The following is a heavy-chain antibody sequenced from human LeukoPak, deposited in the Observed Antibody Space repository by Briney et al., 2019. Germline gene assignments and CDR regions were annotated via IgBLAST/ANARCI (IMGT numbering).Heavy chain of an antibody. D-gene: IGHD6-13*01. CDR1: GGSISSSSYY. Sequence: SETLSLTCTVSGGSISSSSYYWGWIRQPPGKGLEWIGSIYYSGSTYYNPSLKSRVTISVDTSKNQFSLKLSSVTAADTAVYYCARLKGRYSSRDYYYYYMDVWGKGTTVTVSS. CDR3: ARLKGRYSSRDYYYYYMDV. CDR2: IYYSGST. J-gene: IGHJ6*03. V-gene: IGHV4-39*01.